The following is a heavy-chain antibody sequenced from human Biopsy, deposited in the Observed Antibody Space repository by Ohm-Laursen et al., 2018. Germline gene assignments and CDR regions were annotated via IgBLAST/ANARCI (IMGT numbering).Heavy chain of an antibody. CDR3: VRGGSGSFPFDY. J-gene: IGHJ4*02. Sequence: GTLSLTCTVSGGSINSYYWSWMRQPAGKGMEWIGRLFTSGTTNYSPSPNNRFTMSVDTSKNQFSLRLTSVTAADTAVYYCVRGGSGSFPFDYWGPGTLVTVSS. D-gene: IGHD3-10*01. CDR2: LFTSGTT. CDR1: GGSINSYY. V-gene: IGHV4-4*07.